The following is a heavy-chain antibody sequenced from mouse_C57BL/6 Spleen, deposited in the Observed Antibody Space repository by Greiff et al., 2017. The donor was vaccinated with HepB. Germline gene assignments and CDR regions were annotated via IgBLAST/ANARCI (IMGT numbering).Heavy chain of an antibody. CDR3: ATYGYDMGFAY. CDR2: IYPGSGDT. V-gene: IGHV1-76*01. CDR1: GYTFTDYY. D-gene: IGHD2-2*01. Sequence: QVQLQQSGAELVRPGASVKLSCKASGYTFTDYYINWVKQRPGQGLEWIARIYPGSGDTYYNEKFKGKATLTAEKSSSTAYMQLSSLTSEDSAVYFCATYGYDMGFAYWGQGTLVTVSA. J-gene: IGHJ3*01.